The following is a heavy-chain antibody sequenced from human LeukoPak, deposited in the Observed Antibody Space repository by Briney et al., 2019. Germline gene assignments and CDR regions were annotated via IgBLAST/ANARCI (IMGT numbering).Heavy chain of an antibody. CDR1: GFIFDDYA. CDR3: AKCRGSSGWHIDY. J-gene: IGHJ4*02. Sequence: GGSLRLSCAASGFIFDDYAMHWVRQVPGKGLEWVSGISWNTGTIGYADSVKGRFTISRDNSKNTLYLQMNSLRAEDTAVYYCAKCRGSSGWHIDYWGQGTLVTVSS. D-gene: IGHD6-19*01. V-gene: IGHV3-9*01. CDR2: ISWNTGTI.